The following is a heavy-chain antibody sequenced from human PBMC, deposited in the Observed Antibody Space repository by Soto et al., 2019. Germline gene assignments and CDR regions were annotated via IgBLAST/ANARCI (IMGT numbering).Heavy chain of an antibody. Sequence: SVKVSCKASRGTFSSYAISWVRQAPGQGLEWMGGIIPMFETANYAPKFQGRVTITADESTSTAYMELSSLRSEDTAVYYCGTEPGVGGTGAFDFWGQGTMVTVSS. J-gene: IGHJ3*01. D-gene: IGHD1-26*01. V-gene: IGHV1-69*13. CDR2: IIPMFETA. CDR3: GTEPGVGGTGAFDF. CDR1: RGTFSSYA.